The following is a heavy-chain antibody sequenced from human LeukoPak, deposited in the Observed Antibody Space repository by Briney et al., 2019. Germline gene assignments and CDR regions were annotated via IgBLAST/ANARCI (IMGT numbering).Heavy chain of an antibody. J-gene: IGHJ3*02. V-gene: IGHV5-51*01. CDR1: GYTFTDYW. D-gene: IGHD1-7*01. CDR3: ASNNWNYDLDAFDI. Sequence: GESLKISCKASGYTFTDYWIAWVRQMPGKGLELMGIVYPDDSDTRYSPSFQGQVTISADESINTAYLQWSGLKASDTAMYYCASNNWNYDLDAFDIWGQGTMVTVSS. CDR2: VYPDDSDT.